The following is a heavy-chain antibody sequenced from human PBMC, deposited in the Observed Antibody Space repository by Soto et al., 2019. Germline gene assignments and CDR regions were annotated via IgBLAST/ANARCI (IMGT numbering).Heavy chain of an antibody. CDR3: ARRIPFGYGMDV. V-gene: IGHV3-64*01. CDR1: GFTFSSYA. D-gene: IGHD2-21*01. Sequence: EVQLVESGGGLVQPGGSLRLSCAASGFTFSSYAMHWVRQAPGKGLEYVSVITSTGGNTDYASSVMGRFTISRDNSKNTLYLQMGSLRAEDMAVYYCARRIPFGYGMDVWGQGTTVTVSS. CDR2: ITSTGGNT. J-gene: IGHJ6*02.